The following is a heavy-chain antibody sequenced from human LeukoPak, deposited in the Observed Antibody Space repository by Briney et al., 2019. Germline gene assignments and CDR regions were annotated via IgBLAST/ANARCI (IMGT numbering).Heavy chain of an antibody. V-gene: IGHV4-34*01. CDR1: GGSLSGYY. D-gene: IGHD3-10*01. Sequence: SETLSLTCAVYGGSLSGYYWNWIRQPPRKWLQWIGEINHSGSTNYNPSLKSRVTISLDTSKNQFSLKLSSVTAADSALYYCARVVQNSGTIDYWGQGTLVTVPS. CDR2: INHSGST. CDR3: ARVVQNSGTIDY. J-gene: IGHJ4*02.